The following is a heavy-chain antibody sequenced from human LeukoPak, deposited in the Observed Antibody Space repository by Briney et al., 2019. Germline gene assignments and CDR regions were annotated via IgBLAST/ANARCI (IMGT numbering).Heavy chain of an antibody. J-gene: IGHJ4*02. D-gene: IGHD1-26*01. CDR3: ARRSGSYQADFDY. V-gene: IGHV3-11*01. CDR1: GFTFSDYY. CDR2: ISGSGSTI. Sequence: GGSLRLSCAASGFTFSDYYMSWIRQAPGKVLEWVSYISGSGSTIYYADSVKGRFTISRDNAKNSLYLQMNSLGAEDTAVYYCARRSGSYQADFDYWGQGTLVTVSS.